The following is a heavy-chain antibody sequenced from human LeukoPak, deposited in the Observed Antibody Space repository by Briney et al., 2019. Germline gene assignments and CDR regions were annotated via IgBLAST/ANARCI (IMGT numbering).Heavy chain of an antibody. CDR2: ISYDGSNK. CDR3: AKVAQRWLMYNWFDP. J-gene: IGHJ5*02. V-gene: IGHV3-30*04. Sequence: GGSLRLSCAASGFTFSSYAMHWVRQAPGKGLEWVAVISYDGSNKYYADSVKGRFTISRDNSKNTLYLQMNSLRAEDTAVYYCAKVAQRWLMYNWFDPWGQGTLVTVSS. D-gene: IGHD5-24*01. CDR1: GFTFSSYA.